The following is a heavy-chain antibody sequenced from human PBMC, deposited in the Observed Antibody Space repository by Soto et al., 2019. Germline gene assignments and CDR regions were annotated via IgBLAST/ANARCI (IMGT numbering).Heavy chain of an antibody. J-gene: IGHJ6*02. CDR1: GGTFSSYA. V-gene: IGHV1-69*01. CDR2: IIPIFGTA. Sequence: QVQLVQSGAEVKKPGSSVKVSCKASGGTFSSYAISWVRQAPGQGLEWMGGIIPIFGTANYAQKFQGRVTITADESTSTAYMELSSLRSEDTAVYYCAWAPDDVGSYYYYGMDVCGQGTTVTVSS. CDR3: AWAPDDVGSYYYYGMDV.